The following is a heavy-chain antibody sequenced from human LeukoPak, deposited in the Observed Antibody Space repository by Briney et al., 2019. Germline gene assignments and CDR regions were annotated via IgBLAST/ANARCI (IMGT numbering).Heavy chain of an antibody. V-gene: IGHV1-2*02. CDR2: INPNGGGT. CDR1: GYTFTAYY. CDR3: ARGAFGGYFTNLDY. D-gene: IGHD1-26*01. J-gene: IGHJ4*02. Sequence: ASVTVSCKASGYTFTAYYVHWVRQAPGQGFEWMGWINPNGGGTNYTQNFQGRVTMTRDTSISTAYMEVSSLRSDDTAVYYCARGAFGGYFTNLDYWGQGTLVTVSS.